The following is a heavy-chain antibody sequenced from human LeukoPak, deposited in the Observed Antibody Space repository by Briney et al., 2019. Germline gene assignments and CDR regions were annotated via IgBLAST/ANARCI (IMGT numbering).Heavy chain of an antibody. CDR1: GFTFSSYA. V-gene: IGHV3-23*01. J-gene: IGHJ5*02. D-gene: IGHD3-22*01. CDR3: AKDRAYYDSSGYQNWFDP. Sequence: QAGGSLRLSCAASGFTFSSYAMSWVRQAPGKGLEWVSAISGSGGSTYYADSVKGRFTISRDNSKNTLYLQMNSLRAEDTAVYYCAKDRAYYDSSGYQNWFDPWGQGTLVTVSS. CDR2: ISGSGGST.